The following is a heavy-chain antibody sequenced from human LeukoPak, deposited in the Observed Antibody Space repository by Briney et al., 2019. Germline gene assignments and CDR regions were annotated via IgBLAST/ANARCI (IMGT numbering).Heavy chain of an antibody. D-gene: IGHD3-16*02. CDR2: ISSSSSYI. V-gene: IGHV3-21*01. Sequence: GGSLRLSCAASGFTFSSYSMNWVRQAPGKGLEWVSSISSSSSYIYYADSVKGRFTISRDNAKTSLYLQMNSLRAEDTAVYYCASRSYVWGSYRQDYWGQGTLVTVSS. J-gene: IGHJ4*02. CDR1: GFTFSSYS. CDR3: ASRSYVWGSYRQDY.